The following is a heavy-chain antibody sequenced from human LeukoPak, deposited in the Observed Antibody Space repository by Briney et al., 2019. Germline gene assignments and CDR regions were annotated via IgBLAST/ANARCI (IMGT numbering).Heavy chain of an antibody. Sequence: ASLKVSCKASGYTFTGYGISWVRQAPGQGLEWMGWISAYNGNTNYAQKLQGRVTMTTDTSTSTAYMELRSLRSDDTAVYYCAGGPRGYDYGGAAFDIWGQGTMVTVSS. J-gene: IGHJ3*02. CDR2: ISAYNGNT. CDR3: AGGPRGYDYGGAAFDI. V-gene: IGHV1-18*01. D-gene: IGHD5-12*01. CDR1: GYTFTGYG.